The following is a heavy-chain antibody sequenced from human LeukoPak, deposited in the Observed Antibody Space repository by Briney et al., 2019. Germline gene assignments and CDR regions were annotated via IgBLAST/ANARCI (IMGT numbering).Heavy chain of an antibody. Sequence: ASVTVSCKASGYTFTSYDINWVRQATGQGLEWMGWMNPNSGNTGYAQKFQGRVTMTRNTSISTAYMELSSLRSEDTAVYYCARVPAAPRRTGNWFDPWGQGTLVTVSS. CDR2: MNPNSGNT. V-gene: IGHV1-8*01. CDR3: ARVPAAPRRTGNWFDP. J-gene: IGHJ5*02. CDR1: GYTFTSYD. D-gene: IGHD2-2*01.